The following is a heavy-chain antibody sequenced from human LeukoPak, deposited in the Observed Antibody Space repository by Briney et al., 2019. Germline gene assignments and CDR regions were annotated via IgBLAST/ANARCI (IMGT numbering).Heavy chain of an antibody. CDR2: IYYSGST. CDR1: GGSISSSSYY. D-gene: IGHD4-23*01. CDR3: ARALYGGNDY. Sequence: SETLSLTCTVSGGSISSSSYYWGWIRQPPGKGLEWIGSIYYSGSTYYNPSLKSRVTISVDTSKNQFSLKLSSVTAADTAVYYCARALYGGNDYWGQGTLVTVSS. V-gene: IGHV4-39*01. J-gene: IGHJ4*02.